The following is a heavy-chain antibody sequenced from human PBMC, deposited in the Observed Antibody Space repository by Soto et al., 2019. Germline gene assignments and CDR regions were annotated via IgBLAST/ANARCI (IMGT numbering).Heavy chain of an antibody. CDR1: GYTFTGYY. J-gene: IGHJ4*02. CDR3: ARAAGPDSLRYFDWLLYYFDY. CDR2: INPNSGGT. Sequence: VSVKVSCKASGYTFTGYYMHWVRQAPGQGLEWMGWINPNSGGTNYAQKFQGWVTMTRDTSISTAYMELSRLRSDDTAVYYCARAAGPDSLRYFDWLLYYFDYWGQGTLVTVSS. V-gene: IGHV1-2*04. D-gene: IGHD3-9*01.